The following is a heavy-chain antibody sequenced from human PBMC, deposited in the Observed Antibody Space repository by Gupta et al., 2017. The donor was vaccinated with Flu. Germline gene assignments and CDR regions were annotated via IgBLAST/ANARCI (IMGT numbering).Heavy chain of an antibody. D-gene: IGHD6-6*01. CDR3: ARDGPSEYSSSSRDYYYYGMDV. J-gene: IGHJ6*02. Sequence: EVQLVESGGGLVQPGGSLRLSCAASGFTFSSYWMHWVRQAPGKGLVWVSRINSDGSSTSYADSVKGRFTISRDNAKNTLYLQMNSLRAEDTAVYYCARDGPSEYSSSSRDYYYYGMDVWGQGTTVTVSS. V-gene: IGHV3-74*01. CDR2: INSDGSST. CDR1: GFTFSSYW.